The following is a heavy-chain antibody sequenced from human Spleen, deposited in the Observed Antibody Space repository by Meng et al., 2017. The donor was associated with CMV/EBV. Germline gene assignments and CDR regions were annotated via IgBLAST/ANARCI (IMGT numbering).Heavy chain of an antibody. CDR1: GYTFTNYY. Sequence: SVKVSCKASGYTFTNYYTHWVRQAPGQGLKWMGGIIPILGKANYAQKFQGRVTITADKSTSTAYMVLSSLRSEDTAVYYCARVWNLYNWNYGGGWFDPWGQGTLVTVSS. CDR3: ARVWNLYNWNYGGGWFDP. CDR2: IIPILGKA. J-gene: IGHJ5*02. D-gene: IGHD1-7*01. V-gene: IGHV1-69*10.